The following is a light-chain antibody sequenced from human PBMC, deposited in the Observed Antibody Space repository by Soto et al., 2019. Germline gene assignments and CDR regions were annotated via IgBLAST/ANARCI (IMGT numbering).Light chain of an antibody. CDR3: CSYAGSSTVV. V-gene: IGLV2-23*01. CDR1: SSDVGSYNL. Sequence: QSALTQPASVSGSPVQSITISCTGTSSDVGSYNLVSWYQHHPGKAPKLMIYESSARPSGVSNRFSGSKSGNTASLTISGLQAEDEADYYCCSYAGSSTVVFGGGTKLTVL. J-gene: IGLJ2*01. CDR2: ESS.